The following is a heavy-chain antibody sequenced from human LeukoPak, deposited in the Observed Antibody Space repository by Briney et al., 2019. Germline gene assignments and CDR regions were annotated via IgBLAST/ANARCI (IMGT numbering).Heavy chain of an antibody. CDR2: IISSSSTI. V-gene: IGHV3-48*02. CDR1: GFTFSSYS. J-gene: IGHJ4*02. Sequence: GGPLRLSCAASGFTFSSYSMKGVRRAPGKALEGVSYIISSSSTIYYAHSVKGRFTIYRDNAKNSLSLQMSSLRDEETGVYYCASNYLYSGRSGIFFDYWGQGSLVSVSS. CDR3: ASNYLYSGRSGIFFDY. D-gene: IGHD1-26*01.